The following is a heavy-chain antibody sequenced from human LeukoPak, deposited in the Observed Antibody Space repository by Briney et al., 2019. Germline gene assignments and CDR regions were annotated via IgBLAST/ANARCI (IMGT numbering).Heavy chain of an antibody. D-gene: IGHD6-13*01. CDR1: GFTFSSYG. CDR3: AHMAAAGSSTTFDY. CDR2: IRYDGSNK. Sequence: GGSLRLSCAASGFTFSSYGMHWVRQAPGKGLEWVAFIRYDGSNKYYAGSVKGRFTISRDNSKNTLYLQMNSLRAEDTAVYYCAHMAAAGSSTTFDYWGQGTLVTVSS. J-gene: IGHJ4*02. V-gene: IGHV3-30*02.